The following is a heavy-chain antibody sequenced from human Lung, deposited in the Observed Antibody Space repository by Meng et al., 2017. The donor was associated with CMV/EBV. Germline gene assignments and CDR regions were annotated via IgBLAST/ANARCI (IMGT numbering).Heavy chain of an antibody. J-gene: IGHJ6*02. V-gene: IGHV3-53*01. CDR1: GFTVSSNY. D-gene: IGHD2-2*01. CDR3: ARNNCSSTSCYSLYYYGMDV. CDR2: IYSGGST. Sequence: GVSLKISCAASGFTVSSNYMNWVGQAPGKGLECVSVIYSGGSTYYADSVMGPFTISRDNSKNTLYLQMNSLRADDTAVYYCARNNCSSTSCYSLYYYGMDVWGQGTTVTVSS.